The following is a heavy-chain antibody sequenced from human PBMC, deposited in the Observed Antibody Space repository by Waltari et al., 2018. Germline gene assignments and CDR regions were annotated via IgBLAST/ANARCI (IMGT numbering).Heavy chain of an antibody. V-gene: IGHV3-23*01. Sequence: VQLLESGGGLGQPGGSLRLSWAAYGLPFRSDAMSSVRTAPGKGLVWVSAISGRGGSTYYADSVKGRFTISRDNSKNTLYLQMNSLRAEDTAVYYCAKVVVMDYYGMDVWGQGTTVTVSS. J-gene: IGHJ6*02. CDR3: AKVVVMDYYGMDV. CDR2: ISGRGGST. D-gene: IGHD3-22*01. CDR1: GLPFRSDA.